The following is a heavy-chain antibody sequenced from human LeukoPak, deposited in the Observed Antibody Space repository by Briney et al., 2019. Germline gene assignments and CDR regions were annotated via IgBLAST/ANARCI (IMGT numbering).Heavy chain of an antibody. D-gene: IGHD5-12*01. CDR3: ASSSVATSPTFWFDP. CDR1: GGTFSSYA. CDR2: IIPIFGTA. Sequence: SVKLSCKASGGTFSSYAISWVRQAPGQGLEWMGGIIPIFGTANYAQKFQGRVTITADKSTSTAYMELSSLKSEDTAVYYCASSSVATSPTFWFDPWGQGTLVTVSS. J-gene: IGHJ5*02. V-gene: IGHV1-69*06.